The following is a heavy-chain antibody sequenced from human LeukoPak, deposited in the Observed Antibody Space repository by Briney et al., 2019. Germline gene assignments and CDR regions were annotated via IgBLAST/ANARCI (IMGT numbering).Heavy chain of an antibody. CDR3: ARFSDGEGWLDP. Sequence: ASVKVSCKSSGYTFTSYDIDWVRQATGQGLGWMGLMDLNSGNTDYSQTFRGRVTMTRNTSISTAYMELSSLRSEDTAVYYCARFSDGEGWLDPWGQGTLVTVSS. CDR1: GYTFTSYD. CDR2: MDLNSGNT. V-gene: IGHV1-8*02. J-gene: IGHJ5*02. D-gene: IGHD4-17*01.